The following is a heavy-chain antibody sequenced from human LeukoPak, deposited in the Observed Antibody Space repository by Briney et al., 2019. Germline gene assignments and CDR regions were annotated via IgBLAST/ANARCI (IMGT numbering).Heavy chain of an antibody. CDR1: GGTFSSYA. D-gene: IGHD1-26*01. CDR2: IIPIFGTA. V-gene: IGHV1-69*13. J-gene: IGHJ4*02. CDR3: ARDIVGATQDFNFDY. Sequence: GASVKVPCKASGGTFSSYAISWVRQAPGQGLEWMGGIIPIFGTANYAQKFQGRVTITADESTSTAYMELSSLRSEDTAVYYCARDIVGATQDFNFDYWGQGTLVTVSS.